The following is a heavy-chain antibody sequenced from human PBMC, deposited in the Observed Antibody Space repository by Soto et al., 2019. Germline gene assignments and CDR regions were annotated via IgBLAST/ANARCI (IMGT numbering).Heavy chain of an antibody. J-gene: IGHJ4*02. V-gene: IGHV4-30-4*01. D-gene: IGHD6-19*01. CDR2: IYYSGST. CDR1: GGSISSGDYY. CDR3: ARVAAVAGTGTFDY. Sequence: SETLSLTCTVSGGSISSGDYYWSWIRQPPGKGLEWIGYIYYSGSTYYNPSLKSRVTISVDTSKNQFSLKLSSVTAADTAVYYCARVAAVAGTGTFDYWGQGTLVTVS.